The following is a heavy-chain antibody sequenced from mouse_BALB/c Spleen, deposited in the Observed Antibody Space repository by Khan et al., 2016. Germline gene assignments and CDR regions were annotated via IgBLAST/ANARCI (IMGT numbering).Heavy chain of an antibody. J-gene: IGHJ3*01. V-gene: IGHV3-8*02. CDR2: ISHSGDS. D-gene: IGHD1-2*01. Sequence: VQLKESGPSLAKPSQTLSLTCSVTGDSITSGHWNWIRKFPGNKFDFMGYISHSGDSYYNPSLKSRISITRDTSKNQYYLQLNSVTTEDTPTYYCSTWDYYGSAFAYWGQGTLVTVSA. CDR1: GDSITSGH. CDR3: STWDYYGSAFAY.